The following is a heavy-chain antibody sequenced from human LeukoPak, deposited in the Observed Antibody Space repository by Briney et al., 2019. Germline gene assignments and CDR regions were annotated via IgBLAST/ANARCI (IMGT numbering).Heavy chain of an antibody. CDR1: GYTFTSYG. J-gene: IGHJ6*03. CDR2: ISAYNGNT. V-gene: IGHV1-18*01. CDR3: ARGPYDNWNPFSYYYYMDV. D-gene: IGHD1-20*01. Sequence: ASVKVSCKASGYTFTSYGISWVRQAPGQGLEWMGWISAYNGNTNYAQKLQGRVTMTTDTSTSTAYMELRSLRSDDTAVYYCARGPYDNWNPFSYYYYMDVWGKGTTVTVSS.